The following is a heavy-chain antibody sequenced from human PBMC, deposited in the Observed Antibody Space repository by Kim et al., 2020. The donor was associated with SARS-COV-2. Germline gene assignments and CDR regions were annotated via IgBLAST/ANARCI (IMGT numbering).Heavy chain of an antibody. CDR1: GGSISSSSYY. D-gene: IGHD3-10*01. CDR2: IYYSGST. CDR3: ARHRLWFGELFSSY. J-gene: IGHJ4*02. V-gene: IGHV4-39*01. Sequence: SETLSLTCTVSGGSISSSSYYWGWIRQPPGKGLEWIGSIYYSGSTYYNPSLKSRVTISVDTSKNQFSLKLSSVTAADTAVYYCARHRLWFGELFSSYWGQGTLVTVSS.